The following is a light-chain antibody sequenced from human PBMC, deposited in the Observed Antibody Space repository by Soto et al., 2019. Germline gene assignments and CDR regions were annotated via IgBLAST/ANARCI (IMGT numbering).Light chain of an antibody. J-gene: IGKJ1*01. CDR3: QQYGSFHRT. V-gene: IGKV3-20*01. Sequence: EIELTKSPGTLSLSPGERATLSCRASQSVISSYLAWYQQKPGQAPRLLIYGASSGATGIPDRFSGSGSGTDFTLTISRLEPEDFAVYYCQQYGSFHRTFGQGTKVDIK. CDR1: QSVISSY. CDR2: GAS.